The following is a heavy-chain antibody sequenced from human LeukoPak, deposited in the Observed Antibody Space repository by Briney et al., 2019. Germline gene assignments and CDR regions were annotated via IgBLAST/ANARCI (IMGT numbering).Heavy chain of an antibody. CDR1: GFTFSSYD. CDR3: ARSNGDYNPPFDY. D-gene: IGHD4-17*01. Sequence: PGGSLRLSRAASGFTFSSYDMHWVRQATGKGLEWVSAIGTAADTYYPGSVKGRFTISRDNAKNSLYLQMNSLRAGDTAVYYCARSNGDYNPPFDYWGQGTLVTVSS. J-gene: IGHJ4*02. V-gene: IGHV3-13*01. CDR2: IGTAADT.